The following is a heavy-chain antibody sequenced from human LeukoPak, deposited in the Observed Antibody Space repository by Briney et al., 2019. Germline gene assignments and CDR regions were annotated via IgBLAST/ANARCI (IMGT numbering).Heavy chain of an antibody. J-gene: IGHJ4*02. Sequence: GGSLRLSCAASGFTFSNYAMSWVRQAPGTGLEWVSGIGDSGDSTFYAESVKSRFTISRDNSKNTLSLQMNSLRVEDTAVYYCARSGSYAADYWGQGTLVTVSS. CDR2: IGDSGDST. CDR3: ARSGSYAADY. D-gene: IGHD1-26*01. V-gene: IGHV3-23*01. CDR1: GFTFSNYA.